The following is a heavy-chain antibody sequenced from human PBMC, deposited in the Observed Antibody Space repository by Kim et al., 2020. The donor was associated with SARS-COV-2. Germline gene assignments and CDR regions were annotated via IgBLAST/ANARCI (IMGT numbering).Heavy chain of an antibody. CDR3: VRGIPDSYYDILTGYPCNWFDP. J-gene: IGHJ5*02. Sequence: ASVKVSCKASGYTFTGYYMHWVRQAPGQGLEWMGWINPNSGGTNYAQKFQGRVTMTRDTSISTAYMELSRLRSDDTAVYYCVRGIPDSYYDILTGYPCNWFDPWGQGTLVTVSS. D-gene: IGHD3-9*01. CDR2: INPNSGGT. V-gene: IGHV1-2*02. CDR1: GYTFTGYY.